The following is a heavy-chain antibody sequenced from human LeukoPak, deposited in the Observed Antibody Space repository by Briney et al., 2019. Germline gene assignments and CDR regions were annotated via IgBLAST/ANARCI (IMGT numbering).Heavy chain of an antibody. J-gene: IGHJ3*02. CDR1: GFTFSSYA. V-gene: IGHV3-66*01. D-gene: IGHD3-10*01. CDR3: ARVGAPGISAYAFDI. Sequence: PGGSLRLSCAASGFTFSSYAMSWVRQAPGKGLEWVSVIYSGGSTYYADSVKGRFTISRDNSKNTLYLQMNSLRAEDTAVYYCARVGAPGISAYAFDIWGQGTMVTVSS. CDR2: IYSGGST.